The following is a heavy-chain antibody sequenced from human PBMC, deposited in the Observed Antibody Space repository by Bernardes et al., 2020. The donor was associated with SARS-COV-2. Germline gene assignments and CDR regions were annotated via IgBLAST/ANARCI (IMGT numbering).Heavy chain of an antibody. CDR3: AREQYCSSTSCYTMRGWGHNWFDP. CDR2: IYYSGST. V-gene: IGHV4-59*01. Sequence: SETLSLTCTVSGGSISSYYWSWIRQPPGKGLAWIGYIYYSGSTNYNPSLKSRVTISVDTSKNQFSLKLSSVTAADTAVYYCAREQYCSSTSCYTMRGWGHNWFDPWGQGTLVTVSS. CDR1: GGSISSYY. D-gene: IGHD2-2*02. J-gene: IGHJ5*02.